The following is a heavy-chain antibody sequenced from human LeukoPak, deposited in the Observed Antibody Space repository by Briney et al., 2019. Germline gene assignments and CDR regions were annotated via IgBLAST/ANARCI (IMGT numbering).Heavy chain of an antibody. J-gene: IGHJ4*02. Sequence: SDPLSLTCSVSGGSLSGNYWSWIRQPAGKGLEWIGRISNSGSTNYNPSLKSRVTMSVDTAKNQFSLKLSSVTAADTAVYYCARASRGSFYYFDYWGQGTLVTVSS. V-gene: IGHV4-4*07. CDR3: ARASRGSFYYFDY. CDR1: GGSLSGNY. D-gene: IGHD2/OR15-2a*01. CDR2: ISNSGST.